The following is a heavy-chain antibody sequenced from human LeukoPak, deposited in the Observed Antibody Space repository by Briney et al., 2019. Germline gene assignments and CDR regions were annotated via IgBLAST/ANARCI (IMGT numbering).Heavy chain of an antibody. CDR2: VSGSGSYT. V-gene: IGHV3-23*01. CDR3: ARDTSFNYGTHYGMDV. CDR1: GFSFSNYP. J-gene: IGHJ6*02. Sequence: AGEALILSCAAPGFSFSNYPMNWVRQTPGKGLERVSGVSGSGSYTYFADSVKGRFTISRDNSRDTLYLQLHSLRAEDTALYYCARDTSFNYGTHYGMDVWGQGTTATVSS. D-gene: IGHD3-10*01.